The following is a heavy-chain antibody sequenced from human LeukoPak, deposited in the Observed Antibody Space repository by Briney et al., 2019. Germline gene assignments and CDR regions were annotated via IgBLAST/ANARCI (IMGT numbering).Heavy chain of an antibody. CDR2: ISRAGFEI. J-gene: IGHJ4*02. D-gene: IGHD6-13*01. Sequence: GESMRLSCVGSGFTFSTHEMNWVRQAPGKGLEWLSFISRAGFEIHYAASVEGRFTGSRDNAKNTLYLEMTSLRAEDTAVYYCARYAWSLGPAPGTPLFDHWGQGTLVTVS. V-gene: IGHV3-48*03. CDR1: GFTFSTHE. CDR3: ARYAWSLGPAPGTPLFDH.